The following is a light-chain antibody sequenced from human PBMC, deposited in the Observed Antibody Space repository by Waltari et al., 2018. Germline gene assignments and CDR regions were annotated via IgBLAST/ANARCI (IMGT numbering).Light chain of an antibody. V-gene: IGKV3-11*01. Sequence: EIVLTQSPATLSLSPGERATLSCRASQSVSNFLAWYQQKPDQAPRLLIYDASRRAAGIPARFSGSGSGTDFTLTISRLEPEDFAVFYCQQRTNWPLTFGGGTKLEVK. J-gene: IGKJ4*01. CDR1: QSVSNF. CDR2: DAS. CDR3: QQRTNWPLT.